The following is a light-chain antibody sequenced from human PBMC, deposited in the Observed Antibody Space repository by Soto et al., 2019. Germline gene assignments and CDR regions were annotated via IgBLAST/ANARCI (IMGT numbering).Light chain of an antibody. Sequence: DIPMTQSPSSLSASVGDRVTITCRASQSISSYLNWYQQKPGKAPKLLISAASSLQSGVPSSFRGRRPDTDFNLTTSSLQPEDVATYYCQQSYSTPPTFGQGTKLDIK. J-gene: IGKJ2*01. CDR1: QSISSY. CDR3: QQSYSTPPT. V-gene: IGKV1-39*01. CDR2: AAS.